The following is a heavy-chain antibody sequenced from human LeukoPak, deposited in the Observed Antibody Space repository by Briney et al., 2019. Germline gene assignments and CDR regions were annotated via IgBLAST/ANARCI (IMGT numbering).Heavy chain of an antibody. D-gene: IGHD3-10*01. CDR1: GGSISSSSYY. CDR3: ARPGVWFGAQDAFDI. V-gene: IGHV4-39*01. Sequence: SETLSLTCTVSGGSISSSSYYWGWIRQLPGKGLEWIGSIYYSGSTYYNPSLKSRVTISVDTSKNQFSLKLSSVTAADTAVYYCARPGVWFGAQDAFDIWGQGTMVTVSS. CDR2: IYYSGST. J-gene: IGHJ3*02.